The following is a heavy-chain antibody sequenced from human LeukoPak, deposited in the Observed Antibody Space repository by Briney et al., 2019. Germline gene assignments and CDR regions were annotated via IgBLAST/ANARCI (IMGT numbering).Heavy chain of an antibody. CDR2: ISYDGSNK. CDR3: GILQIVPVAMPFDY. V-gene: IGHV3-30*04. J-gene: IGHJ4*02. Sequence: GVLRLSCAASGFIFSNYAMHWVRQAPGKGLEWVAVISYDGSNKYYADSVKGRFTISRDNSKNTLYLQMNSLRAEDTAVYYCGILQIVPVAMPFDYWGQGTLVTVSS. D-gene: IGHD2-2*01. CDR1: GFIFSNYA.